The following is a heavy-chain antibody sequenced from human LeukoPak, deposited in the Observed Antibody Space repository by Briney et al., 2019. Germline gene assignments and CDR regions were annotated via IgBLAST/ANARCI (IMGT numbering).Heavy chain of an antibody. CDR3: ARMVKQQLFSNWFDP. V-gene: IGHV3-48*01. Sequence: GGSLRLSCAASGFTFSSYSMNWVRQAPGKGLEWVSYISSSSSTIYYADSVKGRFTISRNNAKNSLYLQMNSLRAEDTAVYYCARMVKQQLFSNWFDPWGQGTLVTVSS. J-gene: IGHJ5*02. CDR2: ISSSSSTI. D-gene: IGHD6-13*01. CDR1: GFTFSSYS.